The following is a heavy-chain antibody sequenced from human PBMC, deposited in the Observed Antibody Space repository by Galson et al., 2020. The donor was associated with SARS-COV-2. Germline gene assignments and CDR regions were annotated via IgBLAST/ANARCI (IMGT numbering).Heavy chain of an antibody. CDR2: ISGSGSII. J-gene: IGHJ4*02. V-gene: IGHV3-11*01. Sequence: GGSLRLSCVVSGFTFSDYYMGWIRQAPGEGLEWVAHISGSGSIIHYADSVKGRFTISRDNAKNSLQLQMNSLSADDTAVYYCARDGGYLDWGQGTLVTVSS. CDR1: GFTFSDYY. CDR3: ARDGGYLD. D-gene: IGHD3-22*01.